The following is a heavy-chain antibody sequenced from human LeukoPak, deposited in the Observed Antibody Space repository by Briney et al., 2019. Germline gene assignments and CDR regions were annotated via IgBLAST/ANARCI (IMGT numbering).Heavy chain of an antibody. CDR3: ASGYLGRAGTTDRLDY. J-gene: IGHJ4*02. CDR1: GYTFTNYG. D-gene: IGHD4-17*01. Sequence: ASVKVSCKASGYTFTNYGINWVRQAPGQGLEWMGWISTYNGDTNYAQKVQGRVTMTTDTSTSTAYMKLRSLRSDDTAVYYCASGYLGRAGTTDRLDYWGQGTLVTVSS. V-gene: IGHV1-18*01. CDR2: ISTYNGDT.